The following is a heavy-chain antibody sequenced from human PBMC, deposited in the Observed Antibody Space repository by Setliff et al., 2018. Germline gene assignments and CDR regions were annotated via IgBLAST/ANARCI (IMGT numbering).Heavy chain of an antibody. Sequence: GGSLRLSCAASRFTFSGYAMSWVRQAPGKGLEWVANIKQDGGEKYYVDSVKGRFTISRDNAKNSLNLQMDSLSGDDTAVYFCARAQNIFGGNFDSWGQGTLVTVSS. CDR3: ARAQNIFGGNFDS. CDR2: IKQDGGEK. CDR1: RFTFSGYA. J-gene: IGHJ4*02. V-gene: IGHV3-7*01. D-gene: IGHD3-3*01.